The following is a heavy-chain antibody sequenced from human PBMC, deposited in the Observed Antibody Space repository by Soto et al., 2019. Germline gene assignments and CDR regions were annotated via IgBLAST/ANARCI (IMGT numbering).Heavy chain of an antibody. J-gene: IGHJ4*02. CDR1: GFTFSSYA. CDR3: AKSYGSGRIRFDQ. CDR2: ITDSGGST. Sequence: GGSLRLSCAASGFTFSSYALSWVRQAPGKGLEWVSAITDSGGSTYYADSVKGRFTISRDNSKNTLFLQMNSLRAEDTAVYYCAKSYGSGRIRFDQWGQGTLVTVSS. D-gene: IGHD3-10*01. V-gene: IGHV3-23*01.